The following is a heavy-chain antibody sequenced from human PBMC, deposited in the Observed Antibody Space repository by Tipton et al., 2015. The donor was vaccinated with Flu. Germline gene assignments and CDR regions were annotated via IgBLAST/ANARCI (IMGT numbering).Heavy chain of an antibody. CDR1: NGSIRSTNYF. Sequence: GLVKPSETLSLTCTVSNGSIRSTNYFCAWIRQPPGKRLELIGSIYPSGTTYYNPSLKSRVTISVDTSKSQFSLMLRSVTAADTAVYYCARLSYYDVDLKNFYFDYWGQGALVTVSS. CDR2: IYPSGTT. V-gene: IGHV4-39*01. J-gene: IGHJ4*02. D-gene: IGHD3-10*02. CDR3: ARLSYYDVDLKNFYFDY.